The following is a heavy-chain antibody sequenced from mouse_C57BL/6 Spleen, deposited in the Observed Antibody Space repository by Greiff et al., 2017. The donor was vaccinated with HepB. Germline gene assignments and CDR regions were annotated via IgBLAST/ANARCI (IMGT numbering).Heavy chain of an antibody. J-gene: IGHJ2*01. CDR3: ARDPHYGNYDY. CDR1: GYSITSGYY. D-gene: IGHD2-1*01. Sequence: EVKLQESGPGLVKPSQSLSLTCSVTGYSITSGYYWNWIRQFPGNKLEWMGYISYDGSNNYNPSLKNRISITRDTSKNQFFLKLNSVTTEDTATYYCARDPHYGNYDYWGQGTTLTVSS. V-gene: IGHV3-6*01. CDR2: ISYDGSN.